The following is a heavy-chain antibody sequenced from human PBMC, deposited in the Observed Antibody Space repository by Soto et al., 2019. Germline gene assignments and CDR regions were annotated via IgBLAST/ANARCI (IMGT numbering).Heavy chain of an antibody. J-gene: IGHJ5*02. CDR3: ASHYPGARFDP. V-gene: IGHV1-2*02. CDR1: RYIFTAYF. D-gene: IGHD1-26*01. Sequence: ASVKVSCKAPRYIFTAYFMHWVRQAPGQGLEWMGWINPNNGATHYGLSFQGRVTMTRDTSISTAYMELSSLRSDDTAVYYCASHYPGARFDPWSQGTLVTVSS. CDR2: INPNNGAT.